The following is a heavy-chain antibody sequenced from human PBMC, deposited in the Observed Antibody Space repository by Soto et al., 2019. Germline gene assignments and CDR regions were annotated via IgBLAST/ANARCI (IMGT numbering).Heavy chain of an antibody. CDR3: ARDSGNSGYDAFDI. D-gene: IGHD5-12*01. J-gene: IGHJ3*02. Sequence: GGSLRLSCAASGFTFSSYGMHWVRQAPGKGLEWVAVIWYDGSNKYYADSVKGRFTISRDNSKNTLYLQMNSLRAEDTAVYYCARDSGNSGYDAFDIWGQGTMDTVSS. CDR1: GFTFSSYG. CDR2: IWYDGSNK. V-gene: IGHV3-33*08.